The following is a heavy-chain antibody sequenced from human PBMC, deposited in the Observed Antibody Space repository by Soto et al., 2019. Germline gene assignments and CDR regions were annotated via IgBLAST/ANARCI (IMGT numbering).Heavy chain of an antibody. Sequence: QVQLVQSGAEVKKPGASVKVSCKASGYTFTGYYMHWVRQAPGQGLEWMGWINPNSGGTNYAQKFQGRVTMTRDTSISTAYRELSRLRPDDTAVYYCAREGIAVAGTGGFDYWGQGTLVTVSS. CDR3: AREGIAVAGTGGFDY. V-gene: IGHV1-2*02. D-gene: IGHD6-19*01. CDR2: INPNSGGT. J-gene: IGHJ4*02. CDR1: GYTFTGYY.